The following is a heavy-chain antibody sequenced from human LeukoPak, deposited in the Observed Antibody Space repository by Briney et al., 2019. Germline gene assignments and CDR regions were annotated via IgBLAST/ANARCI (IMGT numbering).Heavy chain of an antibody. CDR1: GFTFSSYG. CDR2: ISSSSSNI. J-gene: IGHJ6*02. Sequence: GGSLRLSCAASGFTFSSYGMHWVRQAPGKGLEWVSSISSSSSNIYYVDSVKGRFTISRDNAKNSLYLQMNSLRAEDTAVYYCAKAPRRFSYGMDVWGQGTTVTVSS. CDR3: AKAPRRFSYGMDV. V-gene: IGHV3-21*01.